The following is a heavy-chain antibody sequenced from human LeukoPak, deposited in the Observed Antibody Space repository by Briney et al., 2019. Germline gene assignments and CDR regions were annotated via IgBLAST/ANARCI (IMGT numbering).Heavy chain of an antibody. J-gene: IGHJ4*02. V-gene: IGHV3-7*01. CDR1: GFPFNSYS. CDR2: INQDGSRK. Sequence: GGSLRLSCAASGFPFNSYSMNWVRQAPGKGLEWVANINQDGSRKHYVDSVKGRFTVSRDNAEKSLYLQTNSLRAEDTAIYYCARLWGDATIFDLWGQGTLVTVSS. CDR3: ARLWGDATIFDL. D-gene: IGHD5-12*01.